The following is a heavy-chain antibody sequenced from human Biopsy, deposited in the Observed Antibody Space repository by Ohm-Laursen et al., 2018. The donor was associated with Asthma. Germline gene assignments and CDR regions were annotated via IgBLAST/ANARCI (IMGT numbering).Heavy chain of an antibody. Sequence: SLRLSCTASGFTVSSNGMSWVRQPPGKGLEWVSVIYSGGGTFYADYAKGRVTITRDISRNTLSLQMNSMRAEDTAVYYCARAYGGNFFSGAFDIGGQGTMVTVSS. CDR1: GFTVSSNG. V-gene: IGHV3-53*01. CDR2: IYSGGGT. CDR3: ARAYGGNFFSGAFDI. J-gene: IGHJ3*02. D-gene: IGHD4-23*01.